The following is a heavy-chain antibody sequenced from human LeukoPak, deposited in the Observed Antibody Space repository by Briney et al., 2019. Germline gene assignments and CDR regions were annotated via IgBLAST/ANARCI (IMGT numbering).Heavy chain of an antibody. CDR2: ISYDGSNK. CDR3: ARDLRPTEFPLYYFDY. V-gene: IGHV3-30*03. J-gene: IGHJ4*02. D-gene: IGHD2-21*01. CDR1: GFTFSSYG. Sequence: PGGSLRLSCAASGFTFSSYGMHWVRQAPGKGLEWVAVISYDGSNKYYADSVKGRFTISRDNSKNTLYLQMNSLRAEDTAVYYCARDLRPTEFPLYYFDYWGQGTLVTVSS.